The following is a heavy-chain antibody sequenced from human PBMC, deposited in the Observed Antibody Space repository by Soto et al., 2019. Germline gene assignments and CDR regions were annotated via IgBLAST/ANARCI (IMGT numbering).Heavy chain of an antibody. CDR1: GGSFSGYF. Sequence: QVQLQQWGAGLLKPSETLSLTCDVYGGSFSGYFWSWLRQPPGKGLERIGEINYTGSTNYNSSLKSRVTISIDTSKNQFSLKLNSVTAADTALYFCARVSLNGMDVWGQGTTVTVS. CDR3: ARVSLNGMDV. CDR2: INYTGST. J-gene: IGHJ6*02. V-gene: IGHV4-34*01.